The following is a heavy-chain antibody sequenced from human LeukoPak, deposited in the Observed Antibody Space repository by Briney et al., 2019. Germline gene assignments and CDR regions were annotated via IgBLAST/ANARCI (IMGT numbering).Heavy chain of an antibody. D-gene: IGHD1-7*01. CDR2: ISYDGSNK. CDR3: ARDERNWNYNLASQTYD. V-gene: IGHV3-30-3*01. J-gene: IGHJ4*02. CDR1: GFTFSSYA. Sequence: GGSLRLSCAASGFTFSSYAMHWVRQAPGKGLEWVAVISYDGSNKYYADSVKGRFTISRDNSKNTLYLQMNSLRAEDTAVYYCARDERNWNYNLASQTYDWGQGTLVTVSS.